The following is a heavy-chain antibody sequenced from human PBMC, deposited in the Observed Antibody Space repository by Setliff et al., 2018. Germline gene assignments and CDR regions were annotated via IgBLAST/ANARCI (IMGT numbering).Heavy chain of an antibody. V-gene: IGHV4-39*07. CDR3: AGDRGVYYYESSGHYSAVMETPLDS. D-gene: IGHD3-22*01. CDR1: GGSISSSNYY. CDR2: TFYSGSS. J-gene: IGHJ4*02. Sequence: PSETLSLTCTVSGGSISSSNYYWGWIRQPPGKGLEWIGSTFYSGSSFYNPPLKSRVTLSVDTSKNQFSLTLSSVTAADTAVYYCAGDRGVYYYESSGHYSAVMETPLDSWGQGTLVTVPQ.